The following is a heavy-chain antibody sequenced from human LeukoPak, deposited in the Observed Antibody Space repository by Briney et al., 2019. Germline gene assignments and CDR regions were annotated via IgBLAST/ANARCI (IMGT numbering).Heavy chain of an antibody. Sequence: PGGSLRLSCAASGFTFSSYAMNWVRQAPGKGLEWVSLIGGSGDSTYYADSVKGRSTISRDNSKKTVYLQMNSLRVEDTAVYYCANGGGGFWGQGTLVTVSS. CDR1: GFTFSSYA. V-gene: IGHV3-23*01. CDR2: IGGSGDST. D-gene: IGHD3-16*01. J-gene: IGHJ4*02. CDR3: ANGGGGF.